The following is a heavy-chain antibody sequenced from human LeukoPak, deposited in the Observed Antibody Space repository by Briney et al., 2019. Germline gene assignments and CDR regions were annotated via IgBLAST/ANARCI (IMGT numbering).Heavy chain of an antibody. CDR3: AKGSGGSVGDFDY. D-gene: IGHD2-15*01. Sequence: PGGSLRLSCAASGFTFSSNAMSWFRQAPGKGLEWVSAISGSGGSTYYADSVKGRFTISRDNSKNTLYLQMNSLRAEDTAVYYCAKGSGGSVGDFDYWGQGTLVTVSS. CDR1: GFTFSSNA. V-gene: IGHV3-23*01. J-gene: IGHJ4*02. CDR2: ISGSGGST.